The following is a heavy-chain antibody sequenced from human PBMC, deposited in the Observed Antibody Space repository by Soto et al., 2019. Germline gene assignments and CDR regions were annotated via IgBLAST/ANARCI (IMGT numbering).Heavy chain of an antibody. V-gene: IGHV3-74*01. CDR3: ARGAFGAYYLDY. Sequence: EVQLVDSGGGLVQPGGSLRLSCAASGFTFSSYWIHWVRQAPGEGLVWVSRIKGDGITTNYADSVKGRFTISRDYAKNTVLLQMNSLRAEETAVYYCARGAFGAYYLDYWGQGTLVTVSS. CDR1: GFTFSSYW. CDR2: IKGDGITT. D-gene: IGHD3-3*01. J-gene: IGHJ4*02.